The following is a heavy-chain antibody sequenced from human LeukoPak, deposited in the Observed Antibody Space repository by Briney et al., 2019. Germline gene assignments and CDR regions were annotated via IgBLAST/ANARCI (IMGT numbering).Heavy chain of an antibody. CDR1: GGTFSSYA. D-gene: IGHD4-17*01. J-gene: IGHJ5*02. V-gene: IGHV1-69*04. CDR3: ARLAATTVTTPA. Sequence: GASVKVSCKASGGTFSSYAISWVRQAPGQGLEWMGRIIPILGIANYAQKFQGRVTITADKSTSTAYIELSSLRSEDTAVYYCARLAATTVTTPAWGQGTLVTVSS. CDR2: IIPILGIA.